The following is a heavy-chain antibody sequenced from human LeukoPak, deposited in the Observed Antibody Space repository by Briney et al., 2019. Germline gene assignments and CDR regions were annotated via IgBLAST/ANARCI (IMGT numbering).Heavy chain of an antibody. CDR3: ASVLPPPRIAAAGHYYYMDV. Sequence: SVKVSCKASGGTFSSYAISWVRQAPGQGLEWMGGIIPIFGTANYAQKFQGRVTITADESTSTAYMELSSLRSEDTAVYYCASVLPPPRIAAAGHYYYMDVWGKGTTVTVSS. CDR2: IIPIFGTA. J-gene: IGHJ6*03. CDR1: GGTFSSYA. V-gene: IGHV1-69*13. D-gene: IGHD6-13*01.